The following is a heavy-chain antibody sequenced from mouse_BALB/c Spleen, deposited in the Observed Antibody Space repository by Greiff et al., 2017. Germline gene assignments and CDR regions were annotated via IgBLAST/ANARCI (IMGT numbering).Heavy chain of an antibody. CDR1: GFTFSSYG. CDR2: ISSGGSYT. V-gene: IGHV5-6*02. D-gene: IGHD2-12*01. Sequence: EVKLVESGGDLVKPGGSLKLSCAASGFTFSSYGMSWVRQTPDKRLEWVATISSGGSYTYYPDSVKGRFTISRDNAKNTLYLQMSSLKSEDTAMYYGARRHDVYYYAMDYWGQGTSVTVSS. CDR3: ARRHDVYYYAMDY. J-gene: IGHJ4*01.